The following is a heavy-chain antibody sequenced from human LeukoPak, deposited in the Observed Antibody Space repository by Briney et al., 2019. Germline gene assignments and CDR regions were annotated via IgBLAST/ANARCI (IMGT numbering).Heavy chain of an antibody. CDR3: ARTITMVRGVIVDP. Sequence: GASVKVSCKTSGYTFTAYYLHWVRQAPGQGLEWMGWINPNSGSTNYVQKFQGRVTMTRDTSISTAYMELSRLRSDDTAVYYCARTITMVRGVIVDPWGQGTLVTVSS. D-gene: IGHD3-10*01. CDR2: INPNSGST. V-gene: IGHV1-2*02. J-gene: IGHJ5*02. CDR1: GYTFTAYY.